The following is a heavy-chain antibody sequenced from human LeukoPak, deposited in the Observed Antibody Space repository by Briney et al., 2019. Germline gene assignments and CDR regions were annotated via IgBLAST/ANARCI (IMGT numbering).Heavy chain of an antibody. CDR1: GFIFGGNA. CDR2: IWFDGSKR. J-gene: IGHJ4*02. CDR3: ARWGNRALDY. Sequence: PGGSLRLSCIGSGFIFGGNAIHWVRQAPGRGLEWVAVIWFDGSKRYYADSVQGRFTISRGNTKSTASLQMNSLRVEDTAVCYCARWGNRALDYWGQGTLVTVSS. V-gene: IGHV3-33*01. D-gene: IGHD7-27*01.